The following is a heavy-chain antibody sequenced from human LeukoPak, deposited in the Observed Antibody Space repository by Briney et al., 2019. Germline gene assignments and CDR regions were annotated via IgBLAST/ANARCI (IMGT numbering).Heavy chain of an antibody. Sequence: PGGSLRLSCTASGFTFGDNAMSWFRQAPGKGLEWVGFIRSKTYSGTTEYAAPVKGRFTISRDDSKSVAFLQMSSLKSEDTAVYYCTRGPIQFDYWGQGTLVTVSS. V-gene: IGHV3-49*03. D-gene: IGHD5-18*01. CDR2: IRSKTYSGTT. J-gene: IGHJ4*02. CDR3: TRGPIQFDY. CDR1: GFTFGDNA.